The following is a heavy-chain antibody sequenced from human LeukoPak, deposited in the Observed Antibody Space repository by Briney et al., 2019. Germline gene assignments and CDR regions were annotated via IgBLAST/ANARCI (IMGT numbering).Heavy chain of an antibody. Sequence: PGGSLRLSCAASGFTFRDYAMIWVRQAPGKGLEWVSTISGSGDSTYYADSVKGRFTISRDNSKNTVSLHLNSLRAEDTALYYCVKSHYRSGGAGLDYWGQGTLVTVSS. D-gene: IGHD6-25*01. J-gene: IGHJ4*02. CDR1: GFTFRDYA. CDR3: VKSHYRSGGAGLDY. CDR2: ISGSGDST. V-gene: IGHV3-23*01.